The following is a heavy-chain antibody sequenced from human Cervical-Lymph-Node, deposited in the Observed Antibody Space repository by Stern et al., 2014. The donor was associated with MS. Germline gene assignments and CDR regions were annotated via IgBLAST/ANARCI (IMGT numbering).Heavy chain of an antibody. Sequence: QVQLVQSGAEVKKPGSSVKVSCKASGGTFSSYAISWVRQAPGQGLEWMGGIIPIFGTATYAQKFQGRVTITADESTSTAYMELSSLRSEDTAVYYCARPTTDSSGYYYYYGMDVWGQGTTVTVSS. V-gene: IGHV1-69*01. CDR1: GGTFSSYA. D-gene: IGHD3-22*01. CDR3: ARPTTDSSGYYYYYGMDV. J-gene: IGHJ6*02. CDR2: IIPIFGTA.